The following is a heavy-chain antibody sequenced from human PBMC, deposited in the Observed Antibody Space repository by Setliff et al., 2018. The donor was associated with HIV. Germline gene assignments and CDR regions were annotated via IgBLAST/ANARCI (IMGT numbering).Heavy chain of an antibody. J-gene: IGHJ3*02. Sequence: SGPTLVNPTQTLTLTCSFSGFSLRTGGVGVGWVRQPPGKALEWLALIYWNDDERYSPSLESRLTIAKDTSKNQVVLTMTNMDPVDTATYYCAQFQTYYYDDSGSLDAFDIWGQGTMVTVSS. CDR1: GFSLRTGGVG. V-gene: IGHV2-5*01. CDR2: IYWNDDE. CDR3: AQFQTYYYDDSGSLDAFDI. D-gene: IGHD3-22*01.